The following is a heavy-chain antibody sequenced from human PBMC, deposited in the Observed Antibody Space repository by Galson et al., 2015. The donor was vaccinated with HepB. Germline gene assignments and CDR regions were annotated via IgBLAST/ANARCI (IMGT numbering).Heavy chain of an antibody. CDR2: ISSSSSYI. D-gene: IGHD6-19*01. V-gene: IGHV3-21*01. CDR1: GFTFSSYG. CDR3: ARVYSSGWHFDY. J-gene: IGHJ4*02. Sequence: SLRLSCAASGFTFSSYGMHWVRQAPGKGLEWVSSISSSSSYIYYADSVKGRFTISRDNAKNSLYLQMNSLRAEDTAVYYCARVYSSGWHFDYWGQGTLVTVSS.